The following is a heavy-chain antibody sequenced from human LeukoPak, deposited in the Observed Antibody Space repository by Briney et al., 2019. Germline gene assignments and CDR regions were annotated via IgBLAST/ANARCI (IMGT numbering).Heavy chain of an antibody. Sequence: GGSLRLSCAASGFSSSSYWMSWVRQAPGKGLEWVANIRGDESEKYYVDSVKGRFTISRDNAKNSLYLQMNSLRAEDTAVYYCARGINGDYFDYWGQGHLLTVSS. CDR1: GFSSSSYW. CDR3: ARGINGDYFDY. D-gene: IGHD3-10*01. V-gene: IGHV3-7*01. J-gene: IGHJ4*02. CDR2: IRGDESEK.